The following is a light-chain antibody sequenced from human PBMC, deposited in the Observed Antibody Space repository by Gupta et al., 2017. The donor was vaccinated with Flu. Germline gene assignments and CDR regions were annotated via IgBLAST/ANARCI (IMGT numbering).Light chain of an antibody. CDR1: SSDVGGYNY. CDR3: SSYTSSNSLE. J-gene: IGLJ3*02. CDR2: EVI. Sequence: SLTISFTGTSSDVGGYNYVSWYQRHPGKAPNLMIYEVINRPSGVSNRFSGSKSGNTASLTISVLQAEDEAEYYCSSYTSSNSLEFGGGTTLTVL. V-gene: IGLV2-14*01.